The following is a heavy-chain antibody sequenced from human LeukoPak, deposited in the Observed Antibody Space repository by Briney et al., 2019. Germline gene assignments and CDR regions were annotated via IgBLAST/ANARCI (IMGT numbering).Heavy chain of an antibody. CDR3: ARVSAAADAVDY. CDR1: GGSISSGDYY. J-gene: IGHJ4*02. V-gene: IGHV4-30-4*01. CDR2: IYYSGST. Sequence: PSQTLSLTCTVSGGSISSGDYYWSWPRQPPGKGLEWIGYIYYSGSTYYNPSLKSRVTISVDTSKNQFSLKLSSVTAADTAVYYCARVSAAADAVDYWGQGTLVTVSS. D-gene: IGHD6-13*01.